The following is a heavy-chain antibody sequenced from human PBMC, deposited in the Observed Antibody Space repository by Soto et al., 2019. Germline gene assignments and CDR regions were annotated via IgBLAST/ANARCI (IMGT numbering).Heavy chain of an antibody. V-gene: IGHV4-30-4*01. CDR3: ARRGMYSDFWSGYSSYYYYGMDV. CDR2: IYNSGST. D-gene: IGHD3-3*01. J-gene: IGHJ6*02. Sequence: SETLSLTCTVSGGSISSGDYFWSWIRQPPGKGMEWTGYIYNSGSTYYNPSLKSRLTISVDTSKNQFSLKLSSVTAADTAVYYCARRGMYSDFWSGYSSYYYYGMDVWGRGTTVTVSS. CDR1: GGSISSGDYF.